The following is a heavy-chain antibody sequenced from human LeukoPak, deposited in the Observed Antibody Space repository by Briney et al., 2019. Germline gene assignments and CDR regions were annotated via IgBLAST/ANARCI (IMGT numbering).Heavy chain of an antibody. V-gene: IGHV4-31*01. Sequence: SQTLSLTCTVSGGSISSGGYYWSWIRQHPGKGLEWIGYIYYSGSTYYNPSLKSQVTISVDTSKNQFSLKLSSVTAADTAVYYCARASGVGEQQLVLGYWGQGTLVTVSS. CDR1: GGSISSGGYY. J-gene: IGHJ4*02. D-gene: IGHD6-13*01. CDR2: IYYSGST. CDR3: ARASGVGEQQLVLGY.